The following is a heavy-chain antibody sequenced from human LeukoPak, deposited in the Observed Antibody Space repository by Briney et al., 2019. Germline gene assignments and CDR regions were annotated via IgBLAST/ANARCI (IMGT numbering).Heavy chain of an antibody. CDR2: FDPEDGET. J-gene: IGHJ4*02. D-gene: IGHD1-1*01. CDR1: GYTLTELS. CDR3: AKLTTGRGSYYFDY. Sequence: GASVKVSCKVSGYTLTELSMHWVRQAPGKGLEWMGGFDPEDGETIYAQKFQGRVTMTEDTSTDTAYMELSSLRSEDTAVYYCAKLTTGRGSYYFDYWGQGTLSPSPQ. V-gene: IGHV1-24*01.